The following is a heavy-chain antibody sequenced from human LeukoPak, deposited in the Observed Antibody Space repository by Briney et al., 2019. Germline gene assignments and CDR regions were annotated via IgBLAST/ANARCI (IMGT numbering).Heavy chain of an antibody. CDR1: GFTFSSYA. Sequence: PGGSLRLSCAASGFTFSSYAMSWVRQAPGKGLEWVSAISGSGGSTYYADSVKGRFTISRDNSKNTLYLQMNSLRAEDTAVYYCAKDRFLGDYTGYYFDYWGQGTLVTVSS. D-gene: IGHD4-17*01. V-gene: IGHV3-23*01. J-gene: IGHJ4*02. CDR2: ISGSGGST. CDR3: AKDRFLGDYTGYYFDY.